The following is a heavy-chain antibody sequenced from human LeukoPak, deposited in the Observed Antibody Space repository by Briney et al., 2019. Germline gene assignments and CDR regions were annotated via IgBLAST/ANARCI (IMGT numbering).Heavy chain of an antibody. J-gene: IGHJ6*03. Sequence: SVKVSCKASGGTFSSYAISWVRQAPGQGLEWMGGIITIFGTANYAQKFQGRVTITTDESTSTAYMELSSLRSEDTAVYYCARGYCSGGSCYSSYYYYYYYMDVWGKGTTVTVSS. D-gene: IGHD2-15*01. CDR3: ARGYCSGGSCYSSYYYYYYYMDV. CDR2: IITIFGTA. V-gene: IGHV1-69*05. CDR1: GGTFSSYA.